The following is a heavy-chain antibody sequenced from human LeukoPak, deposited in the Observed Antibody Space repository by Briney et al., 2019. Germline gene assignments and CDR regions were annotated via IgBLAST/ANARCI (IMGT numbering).Heavy chain of an antibody. V-gene: IGHV6-1*01. CDR2: TFYRSKWYN. Sequence: SQTLSLTCAISGDTVSSNSGVWTWIRQSPSRGFEWLGRTFYRSKWYNHYAVSVKSRITINPDTSKNQFSLQPNSVTPGDTAVYYCAREAAAGWVDYWGQGTLVTVSS. D-gene: IGHD6-13*01. CDR1: GDTVSSNSGV. CDR3: AREAAAGWVDY. J-gene: IGHJ4*02.